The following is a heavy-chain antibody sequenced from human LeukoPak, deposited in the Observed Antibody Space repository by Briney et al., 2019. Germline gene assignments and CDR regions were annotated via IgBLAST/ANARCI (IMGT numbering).Heavy chain of an antibody. J-gene: IGHJ5*02. V-gene: IGHV4-39*07. CDR2: INHSGST. Sequence: SETLSLTCTVSGGSINIRNYYWAWIRQPPGKGLEWIGEINHSGSTNYNPSLKSRVTISVDTSKNQFSLKLSSVTAADTAVYYCARFRRSSWYLVWFDPWGQGTLVTVSS. CDR3: ARFRRSSWYLVWFDP. D-gene: IGHD6-13*01. CDR1: GGSINIRNYY.